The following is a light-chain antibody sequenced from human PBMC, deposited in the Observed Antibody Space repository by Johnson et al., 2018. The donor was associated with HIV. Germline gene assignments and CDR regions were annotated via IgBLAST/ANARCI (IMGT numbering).Light chain of an antibody. V-gene: IGLV1-51*01. CDR1: SSNIGNNY. CDR2: DNN. J-gene: IGLJ1*01. CDR3: GTWDSSLSAGYV. Sequence: QSVLTQAPSVSAAPGQKVTISCSGSSSNIGNNYVSWYQQLPGTAPKLLIYDNNKRPSGIPDRFSGSKSGTSATLGITGLQTGDEADYYCGTWDSSLSAGYVFGTVTKVTVL.